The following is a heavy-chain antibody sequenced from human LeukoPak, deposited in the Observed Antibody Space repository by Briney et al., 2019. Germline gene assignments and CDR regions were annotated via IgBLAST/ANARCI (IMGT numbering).Heavy chain of an antibody. CDR1: GYIFNGYY. J-gene: IGHJ6*02. CDR2: MNPNSGNT. V-gene: IGHV1-8*02. D-gene: IGHD3-9*01. Sequence: VASVTVSCKASGYIFNGYYIHWVRQAPGQGLEWMGWMNPNSGNTGYAQKFQGRVTMTRNTSISTAYMELSSLRSEDTAVYYCARSGSNYDILTGYYYYGMDVWGQGTTVTVSS. CDR3: ARSGSNYDILTGYYYYGMDV.